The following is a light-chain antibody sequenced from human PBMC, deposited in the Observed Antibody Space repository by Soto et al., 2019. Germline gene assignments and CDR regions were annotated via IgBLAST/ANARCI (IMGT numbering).Light chain of an antibody. J-gene: IGKJ1*01. CDR3: QQYNRFSPRT. CDR1: ESISVW. CDR2: DAS. Sequence: DIQMTQSPSTLSASIGDRVAITCRASESISVWVAWYQQKPGKAPKFLIYDASTLQSGIPSRFSGSESGTEFTLTISNLQTDDFATYYCQQYNRFSPRTFVQGTKVDIK. V-gene: IGKV1-5*01.